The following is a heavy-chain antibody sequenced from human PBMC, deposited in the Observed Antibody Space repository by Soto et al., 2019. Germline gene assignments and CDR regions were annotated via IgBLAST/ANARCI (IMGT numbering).Heavy chain of an antibody. D-gene: IGHD3-16*02. CDR1: GFTFSYAW. J-gene: IGHJ4*02. V-gene: IGHV3-15*01. CDR3: TPYDSFWGSYSYRWAY. Sequence: PGGALRLSCAASGFTFSYAWMSWVRQAPGKGLEWVARIKTETEGGTTDYGAPVEGRVTISKDDSKNMVYLQMNSLKREAPAVYYCTPYDSFWGSYSYRWAYWGQGTRVTSPQ. CDR2: IKTETEGGTT.